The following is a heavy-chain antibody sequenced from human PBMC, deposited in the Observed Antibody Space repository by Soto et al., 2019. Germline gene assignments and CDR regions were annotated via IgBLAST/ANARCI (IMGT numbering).Heavy chain of an antibody. CDR2: ISGKGDA. Sequence: GASVKVSCKASGYTFINYGVSWVRQAPGQGLEWMGWISGKGDAHYAPKLQGRVTMTTDTSTSTAYMELGSLRSDDTAVYYCVKDQDFQVHDWGQGTLVTVSS. V-gene: IGHV1-18*01. J-gene: IGHJ4*02. D-gene: IGHD2-15*01. CDR3: VKDQDFQVHD. CDR1: GYTFINYG.